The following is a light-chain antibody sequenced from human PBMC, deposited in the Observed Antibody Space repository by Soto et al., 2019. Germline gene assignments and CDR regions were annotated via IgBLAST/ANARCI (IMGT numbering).Light chain of an antibody. CDR2: CAS. V-gene: IGKV3-20*01. Sequence: EILLTQSPGTLSLSPGERATISCRASQSVSSNYLACYQQKPGPAPRLLIYCASSRATGIPDRFSGSGSGTEFSLTIIKLEPEEFAVYYCHQYGISPFGGGTKVEIK. CDR1: QSVSSNY. CDR3: HQYGISP. J-gene: IGKJ4*01.